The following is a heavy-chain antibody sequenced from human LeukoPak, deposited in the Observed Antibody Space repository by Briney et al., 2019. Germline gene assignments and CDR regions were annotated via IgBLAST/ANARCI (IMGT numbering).Heavy chain of an antibody. CDR2: INPNSGVT. V-gene: IGHV1-2*02. CDR1: GYTFIDYF. D-gene: IGHD1-7*01. J-gene: IGHJ3*02. CDR3: ARAVSGTLGGAFDI. Sequence: ASVKVPCKASGYTFIDYFIHWMRQTPGQGLEWLGWINPNSGVTRYAQKFQDRVTMTRDTAAYMELSSLTSDDTAVYYCARAVSGTLGGAFDIWGQGTAVTVSS.